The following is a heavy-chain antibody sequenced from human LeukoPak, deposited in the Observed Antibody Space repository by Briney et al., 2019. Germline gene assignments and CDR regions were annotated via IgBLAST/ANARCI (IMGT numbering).Heavy chain of an antibody. J-gene: IGHJ4*02. Sequence: SETLSLTCTVSGGSVSSGSYDWSWIRQPPGKGLEWIGYIYYSGSTNYNPSLKSRVTISVATSKNQSSLKLSSVTAADTAVYYCARDPSAGYSSGWYDYWGQGTLVTVSS. CDR1: GGSVSSGSYD. CDR2: IYYSGST. V-gene: IGHV4-61*01. CDR3: ARDPSAGYSSGWYDY. D-gene: IGHD6-19*01.